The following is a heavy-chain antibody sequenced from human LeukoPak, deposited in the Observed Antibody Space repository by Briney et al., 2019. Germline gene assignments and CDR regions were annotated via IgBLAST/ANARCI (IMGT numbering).Heavy chain of an antibody. V-gene: IGHV4-31*03. CDR1: GDSMTRGGYY. CDR3: ARAVDYRNYFDY. J-gene: IGHJ4*02. D-gene: IGHD4-11*01. Sequence: SETLSLTCTASGDSMTRGGYYWSWVRQHPGKGLEWVGFIYHSGTTFYNPSLESRATISVDTSQSQFSLKLTSVTAADTAVYYCARAVDYRNYFDYWGQGALVTVSS. CDR2: IYHSGTT.